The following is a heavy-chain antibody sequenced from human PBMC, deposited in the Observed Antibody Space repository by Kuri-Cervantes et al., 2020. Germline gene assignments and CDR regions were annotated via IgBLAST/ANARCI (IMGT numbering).Heavy chain of an antibody. CDR1: GGSFSGYY. CDR2: IYHSGST. Sequence: SETLSLTCAVYGGSFSGYYWSWIRQPPGKGLEWIGSIYHSGSTYYNPSLKSRVTISVDTSRNQFSLKLSSVTAADTAVYYCAIWSGHCGGDCPRGAFDIWGQGTMVTVSS. D-gene: IGHD2-21*02. V-gene: IGHV4-34*01. J-gene: IGHJ3*02. CDR3: AIWSGHCGGDCPRGAFDI.